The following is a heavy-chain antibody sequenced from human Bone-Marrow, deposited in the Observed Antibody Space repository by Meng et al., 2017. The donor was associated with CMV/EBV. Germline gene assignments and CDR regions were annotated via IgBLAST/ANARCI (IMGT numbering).Heavy chain of an antibody. CDR3: ARLCPQNYDFWSGYPIGEYYFDY. Sequence: SLKISCAASGFTFDDYAMHWVRQAPGKGLEWVSGISWNSGSIGYADSVKGRFTISRDNAKNSLYLQMNSLRAEDTALYYCARLCPQNYDFWSGYPIGEYYFDYWGQGTLVTVSS. CDR1: GFTFDDYA. D-gene: IGHD3-3*01. V-gene: IGHV3-9*01. J-gene: IGHJ4*02. CDR2: ISWNSGSI.